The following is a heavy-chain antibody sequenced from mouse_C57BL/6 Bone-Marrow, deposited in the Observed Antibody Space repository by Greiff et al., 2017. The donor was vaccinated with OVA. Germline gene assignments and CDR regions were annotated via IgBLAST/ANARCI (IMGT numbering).Heavy chain of an antibody. CDR1: GFTFSSYT. V-gene: IGHV5-9*01. CDR3: ARRGYDYDGGYYAMDY. J-gene: IGHJ4*01. CDR2: ISGGGGNT. Sequence: DVKLVESGGGLVKPGGSLKLSCAASGFTFSSYTMSWVRQTPEKRLEWVATISGGGGNTYYPDSVKGRFTISRDNAKNTLYLQMSSLRSEDTALYYCARRGYDYDGGYYAMDYWGQGTSVTVSS. D-gene: IGHD2-4*01.